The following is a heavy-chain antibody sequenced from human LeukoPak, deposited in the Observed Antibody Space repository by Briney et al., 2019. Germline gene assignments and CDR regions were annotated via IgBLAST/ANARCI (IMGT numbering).Heavy chain of an antibody. CDR1: GFTFDDYA. D-gene: IGHD3-10*01. J-gene: IGHJ3*01. CDR2: ISWSSDAI. Sequence: PGESLRLSCAASGFTFDDYAMHCVRQAPGKGLECVSGISWSSDAIDYVDSVKGRFTISRDNAKNSLYLQMDSLGVEDTALYYCVKVSDGSGSYVGAFDVWGQGTMVIVPS. V-gene: IGHV3-9*01. CDR3: VKVSDGSGSYVGAFDV.